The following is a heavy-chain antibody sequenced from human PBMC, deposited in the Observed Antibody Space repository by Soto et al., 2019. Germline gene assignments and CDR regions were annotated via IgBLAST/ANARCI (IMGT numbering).Heavy chain of an antibody. D-gene: IGHD6-6*01. CDR3: ARGRDGDY. Sequence: QVNLVQSGAEVRKPGASVKVSCKGSGYTFTSSGIAWVRQAPGQGLEWMGWISAHNDNTNYAQKVPGRVTVTRDTSTSTAYMELRNLRSDDTAVYYGARGRDGDYWGQGALVTVSS. CDR1: GYTFTSSG. V-gene: IGHV1-18*01. CDR2: ISAHNDNT. J-gene: IGHJ4*02.